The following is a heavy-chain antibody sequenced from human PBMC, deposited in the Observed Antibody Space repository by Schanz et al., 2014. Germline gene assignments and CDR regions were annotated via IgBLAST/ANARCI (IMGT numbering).Heavy chain of an antibody. CDR3: ARDGEAAAGWDY. J-gene: IGHJ4*02. CDR1: GYTFTSYY. Sequence: QVQLVQSGAEVKKPGASVKVSCKASGYTFTSYYMHWVRQDPGQGLEWMGIINPSGGSPSYAQKLQGRVTMNRDTSTSTVYMELSRLRYEDTAGYYCARDGEAAAGWDYWGQGTLVTVSS. CDR2: INPSGGSP. V-gene: IGHV1-46*01. D-gene: IGHD6-13*01.